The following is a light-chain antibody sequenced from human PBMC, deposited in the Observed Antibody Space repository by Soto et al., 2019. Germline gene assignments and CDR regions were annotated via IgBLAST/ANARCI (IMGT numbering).Light chain of an antibody. Sequence: QSLLNQPLSPSGCPGQSVTLSRTGTSREAGGYNYVSWYQQHPGKAPKLMIYEVSKRPSGVPDRFSGSKSGNTASLTVSGLQAEDEADYYCSSYAGSNNYVFGTGTKVTVL. J-gene: IGLJ1*01. CDR3: SSYAGSNNYV. CDR2: EVS. V-gene: IGLV2-8*01. CDR1: SREAGGYNY.